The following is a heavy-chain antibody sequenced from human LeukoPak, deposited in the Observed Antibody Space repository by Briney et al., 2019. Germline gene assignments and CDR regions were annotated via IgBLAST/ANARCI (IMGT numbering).Heavy chain of an antibody. CDR2: MSFDGTDK. Sequence: PGGSLRLSCAASGFTFSTYAMHWVRQAPGKGLEWVAIMSFDGTDKYYADSVKGRFTISRDNSKNTLFLQLNSLRSDDTAVYFCAREVSGAFDTWGQGTMVTGSS. J-gene: IGHJ3*02. CDR1: GFTFSTYA. V-gene: IGHV3-30*01. CDR3: AREVSGAFDT.